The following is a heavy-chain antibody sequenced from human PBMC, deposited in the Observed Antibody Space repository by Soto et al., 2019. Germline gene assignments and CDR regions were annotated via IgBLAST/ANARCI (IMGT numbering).Heavy chain of an antibody. CDR1: GYTFSSCG. V-gene: IGHV1-18*01. Sequence: ASVKVSCKASGYTFSSCGISWVRQAPGQGLEWMGWISVYNGNTNYAQKLQGRVTMTTDTSTSTAYMELRSLRSDDTAVYYCARMPPYLSSYYYYMDVGGKGTTVTVSS. J-gene: IGHJ6*03. CDR3: ARMPPYLSSYYYYMDV. CDR2: ISVYNGNT. D-gene: IGHD2-2*01.